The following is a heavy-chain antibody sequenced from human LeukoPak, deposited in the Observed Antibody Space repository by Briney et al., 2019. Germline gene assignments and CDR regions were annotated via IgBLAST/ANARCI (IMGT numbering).Heavy chain of an antibody. Sequence: GGSLRPSCAASGFTFSSYAMSWVRQAPGKGLEWVSAISGSGGSTYYADSVKGRFTISRDNSKNTLYLQMNSLRAEDTAVYYCAKEWSYYGSGSYGNNWFDPWGQGTLVSVSS. V-gene: IGHV3-23*01. D-gene: IGHD3-10*01. CDR1: GFTFSSYA. CDR2: ISGSGGST. J-gene: IGHJ5*02. CDR3: AKEWSYYGSGSYGNNWFDP.